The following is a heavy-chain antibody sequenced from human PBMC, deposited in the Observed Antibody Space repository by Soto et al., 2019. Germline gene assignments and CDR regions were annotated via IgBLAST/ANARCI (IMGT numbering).Heavy chain of an antibody. D-gene: IGHD3-22*01. J-gene: IGHJ4*02. CDR1: GFTFSSHW. CDR3: ARGDSSGYYQYYFDY. V-gene: IGHV3-74*01. CDR2: INSDGSST. Sequence: GGSLRLSCAASGFTFSSHWMHWVRQAPGKGLVWVSRINSDGSSTSYADSVKGRFTISRDNAKNTLYLQMNSLRAEDTAVYYCARGDSSGYYQYYFDYWGQGTLVTVS.